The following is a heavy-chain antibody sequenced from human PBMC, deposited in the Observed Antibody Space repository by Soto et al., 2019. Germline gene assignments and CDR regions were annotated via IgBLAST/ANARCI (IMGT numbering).Heavy chain of an antibody. Sequence: GGSRRFSCAASGFSFSSYAMTWVRKAPGKGLEWGSGISGSGGTTYYVDSVKGRFTISRDNSKNTLYLQMNSLRAEDSAIYFCARRFAYSSGLDGFDIWGQGTMDTVSS. J-gene: IGHJ3*02. D-gene: IGHD6-19*01. V-gene: IGHV3-23*01. CDR2: ISGSGGTT. CDR1: GFSFSSYA. CDR3: ARRFAYSSGLDGFDI.